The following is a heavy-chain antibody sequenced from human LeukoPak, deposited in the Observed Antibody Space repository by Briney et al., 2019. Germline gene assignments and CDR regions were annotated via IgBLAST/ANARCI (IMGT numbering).Heavy chain of an antibody. D-gene: IGHD3-22*01. J-gene: IGHJ4*02. CDR2: INHSGST. V-gene: IGHV4-34*01. Sequence: PSETLSLTCAVYGGSFSGYYWSWIRQPPGKGLEWIGEINHSGSTNYNPSLKSRVTISVDTSKNQFSLKLSSVTAADTAVYYCARVPFYDGSGVFWGQGTLVTVSS. CDR3: ARVPFYDGSGVF. CDR1: GGSFSGYY.